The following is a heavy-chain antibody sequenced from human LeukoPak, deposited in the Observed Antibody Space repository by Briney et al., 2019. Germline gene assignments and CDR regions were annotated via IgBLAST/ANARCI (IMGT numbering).Heavy chain of an antibody. Sequence: PGRSLRLSCAASGFTFSSYGMHWVRQAPGKGLEWVAVISYDGSNKYYADSVKGRFTISRDNSKNTLYLQMNSLRAEDTAVYYCAKDSQWELFDYWGQGTLVTVSS. CDR2: ISYDGSNK. J-gene: IGHJ4*02. CDR1: GFTFSSYG. CDR3: AKDSQWELFDY. D-gene: IGHD1-26*01. V-gene: IGHV3-30*18.